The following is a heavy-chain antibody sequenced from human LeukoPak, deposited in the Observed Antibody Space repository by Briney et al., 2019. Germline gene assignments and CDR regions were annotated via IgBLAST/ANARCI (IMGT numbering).Heavy chain of an antibody. Sequence: GGSLRLSCAASGFTFSSYAMSWVRQAPGKGLEWVSAISGSGGSTYYADSVKGRFTISRDNSKNTLYQQMNSLRAEDTAVYYCAKGSCSSTSCPRGFDYWGQGTLVTVSS. CDR3: AKGSCSSTSCPRGFDY. V-gene: IGHV3-23*01. D-gene: IGHD2-2*01. CDR2: ISGSGGST. CDR1: GFTFSSYA. J-gene: IGHJ4*02.